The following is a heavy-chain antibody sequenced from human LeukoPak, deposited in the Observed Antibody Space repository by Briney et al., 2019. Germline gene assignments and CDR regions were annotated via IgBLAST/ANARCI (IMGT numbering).Heavy chain of an antibody. Sequence: PSETLSLTCSVSGDSISHGTYYWSWIRQPAGQGLEWIGRIYTTGVTNYNPSLKTRVTISVDPSLNQFSLNLTSVTVADTAVYYCAREFLASRRNWVDPWGQGTLVTVSS. J-gene: IGHJ5*02. CDR1: GDSISHGTYY. D-gene: IGHD6-6*01. V-gene: IGHV4-61*02. CDR2: IYTTGVT. CDR3: AREFLASRRNWVDP.